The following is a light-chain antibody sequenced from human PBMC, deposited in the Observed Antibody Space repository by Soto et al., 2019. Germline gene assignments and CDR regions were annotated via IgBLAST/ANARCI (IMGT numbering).Light chain of an antibody. CDR3: QQSYSIPRT. CDR2: AAS. V-gene: IGKV1-39*01. CDR1: QSVTTY. Sequence: DVQVTQSPSSLSACVGDRITITCRASQSVTTYLNWYQQKPGRAPDLLSYAASTLQSGVPSRFSGSGSGTDFTLTISSLQAEHFATYYCQQSYSIPRTFAQGTKVDIK. J-gene: IGKJ1*01.